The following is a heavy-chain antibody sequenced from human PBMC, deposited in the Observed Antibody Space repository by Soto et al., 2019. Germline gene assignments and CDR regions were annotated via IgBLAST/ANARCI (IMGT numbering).Heavy chain of an antibody. CDR2: AYYSGTT. D-gene: IGHD3-10*01. CDR1: SGSISSYY. Sequence: QVQLLQSGPRLVKPSETLSLTCTVASGSISSYYWSWLRQPPGKGLEWIGYAYYSGTTNYNSSLKRRVTTALDTSFNLFSLTLNSVTAPDTAVYYSARAPFYYFGLESHLYSFDFCDQGALVTVSS. J-gene: IGHJ4*02. V-gene: IGHV4-59*01. CDR3: ARAPFYYFGLESHLYSFDF.